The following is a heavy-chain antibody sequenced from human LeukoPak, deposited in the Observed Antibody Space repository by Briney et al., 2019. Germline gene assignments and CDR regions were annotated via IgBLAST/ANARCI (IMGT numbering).Heavy chain of an antibody. CDR1: GYTFTSYY. V-gene: IGHV1-46*01. D-gene: IGHD1-26*01. CDR3: ARASISGGSYCPADY. Sequence: ASVKVSCKASGYTFTSYYMHWVRQAPGQGLEWMGIINPSGGSTSYAQKFQGRVTMTRDTSTSTVHMELSSLRSEDTAVYYCARASISGGSYCPADYWGQGTLVTVSS. J-gene: IGHJ4*02. CDR2: INPSGGST.